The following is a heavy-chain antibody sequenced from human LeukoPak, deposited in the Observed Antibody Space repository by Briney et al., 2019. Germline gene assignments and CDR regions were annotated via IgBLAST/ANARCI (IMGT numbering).Heavy chain of an antibody. CDR3: ARVSSTGYGVSSGLFY. CDR2: ISGNNPTI. V-gene: IGHV3-11*01. Sequence: GGSLRLSCAASGFTFSDYYMSWLRQAPGKGLEWVSYISGNNPTIYYADSVRGRFTISRDNAKSSLYLQMNSLRAEDTAVYYCARVSSTGYGVSSGLFYWGQGTLVTVSS. J-gene: IGHJ4*02. CDR1: GFTFSDYY. D-gene: IGHD3-22*01.